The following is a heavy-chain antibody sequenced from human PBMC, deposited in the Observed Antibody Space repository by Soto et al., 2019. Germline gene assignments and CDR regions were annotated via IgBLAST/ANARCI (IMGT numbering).Heavy chain of an antibody. CDR2: IFHDGTA. J-gene: IGHJ4*02. D-gene: IGHD3-10*01. V-gene: IGHV4-4*02. CDR3: ARLVYDTRLNYMYFDF. CDR1: GGSISSGNW. Sequence: KASETLSLTCTVSGGSISSGNWWTWVRQTPQRGLEYIGEIFHDGTANYYPSFERRVAISVDTSKNQFSLKLTSVTAADTAIYFCARLVYDTRLNYMYFDFWGQGALVTVSS.